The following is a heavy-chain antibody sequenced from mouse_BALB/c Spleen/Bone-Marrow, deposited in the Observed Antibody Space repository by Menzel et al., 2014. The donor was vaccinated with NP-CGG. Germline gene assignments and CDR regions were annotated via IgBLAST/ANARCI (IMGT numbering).Heavy chain of an antibody. Sequence: VHLVESGAELVRPGSSVKISCKASGYPFSSYWVSWVKQRPGQGLEWIGQINPGDGETNYNGKFKGNATLTADKSSSTAYMQLISLTSEDSAVYFCARTYGDYWGQGTTLTVSS. V-gene: IGHV1-80*01. CDR3: ARTYGDY. CDR2: INPGDGET. J-gene: IGHJ2*01. CDR1: GYPFSSYW. D-gene: IGHD2-10*02.